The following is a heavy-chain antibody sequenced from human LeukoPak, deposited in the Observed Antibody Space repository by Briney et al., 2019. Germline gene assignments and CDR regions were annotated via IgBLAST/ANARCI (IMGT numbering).Heavy chain of an antibody. CDR1: GGSISSYY. J-gene: IGHJ4*02. CDR3: ARLGDYYDSSGPTPFDY. V-gene: IGHV4-59*08. D-gene: IGHD3-22*01. CDR2: IYYSGST. Sequence: SETLSLTCTVSGGSISSYYWSWIRQPPGKGLEWIGYIYYSGSTNYNPSLKSRVIISVDTSKNQFSLKLSSVAAADTAVYYCARLGDYYDSSGPTPFDYWGQGTLVTVPS.